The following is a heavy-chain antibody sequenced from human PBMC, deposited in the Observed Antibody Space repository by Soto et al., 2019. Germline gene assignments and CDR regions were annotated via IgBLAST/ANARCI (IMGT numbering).Heavy chain of an antibody. D-gene: IGHD3-16*01. CDR2: TIPMLCMS. V-gene: IGHV1-69*02. Sequence: QAQLVQSGAELKKPGSSVRVSCKASGDTFSSYTINWVRKAQGLGLEWMGGTIPMLCMSIYDLKFQGRITSAPDKSTSTGYMNLISLNSEDTAMYYCATSYGPRLQAFDIWGQGALVTVSS. CDR3: ATSYGPRLQAFDI. J-gene: IGHJ4*02. CDR1: GDTFSSYT.